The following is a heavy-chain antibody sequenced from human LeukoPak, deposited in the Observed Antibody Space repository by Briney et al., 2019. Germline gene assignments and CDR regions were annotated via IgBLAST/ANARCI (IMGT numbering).Heavy chain of an antibody. V-gene: IGHV4-38-2*02. CDR3: AGRKLELRYYMDV. D-gene: IGHD1-7*01. J-gene: IGHJ6*03. CDR2: IYHTGGT. CDR1: GYSISSGYY. Sequence: PSETLSLTCTVSGYSISSGYYWGWIRQPPGKGLEWIGSIYHTGGTYYNPSLKSRVTISVDTSKNQFSLKLSSVTAADTAVYYCAGRKLELRYYMDVWGKGTTVTVSS.